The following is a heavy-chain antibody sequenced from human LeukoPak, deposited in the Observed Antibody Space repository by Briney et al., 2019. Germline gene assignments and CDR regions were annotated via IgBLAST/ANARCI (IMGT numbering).Heavy chain of an antibody. D-gene: IGHD6-19*01. V-gene: IGHV3-15*01. CDR3: TRDGFPVAPLEY. CDR2: IKSKTDVGTT. J-gene: IGHJ4*02. Sequence: KTGGSLRLSCAASGFTFSNAWMSWVRQAPGKGLEWVGRIKSKTDVGTTDYAAPVKGRFTISRDDSKNTLYLQMNSLKTEDTAVYYCTRDGFPVAPLEYWGQGTLVTVSS. CDR1: GFTFSNAW.